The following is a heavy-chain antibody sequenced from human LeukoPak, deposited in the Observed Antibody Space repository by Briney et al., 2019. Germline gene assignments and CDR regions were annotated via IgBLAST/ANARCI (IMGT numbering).Heavy chain of an antibody. Sequence: ASVKVSCKASGYTFTDYYMHWVRQAPGQGLEWMGWINPNSGRTNYAQKFQGRVTMTRDTSITTAYMELNRLTSDDTAVYYCARATNSPYFDYWGQGTLVTVSS. J-gene: IGHJ4*02. CDR1: GYTFTDYY. D-gene: IGHD2/OR15-2a*01. CDR2: INPNSGRT. V-gene: IGHV1-2*02. CDR3: ARATNSPYFDY.